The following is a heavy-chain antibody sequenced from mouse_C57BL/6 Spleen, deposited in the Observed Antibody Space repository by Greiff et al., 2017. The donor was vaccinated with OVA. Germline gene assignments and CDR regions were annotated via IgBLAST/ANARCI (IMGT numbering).Heavy chain of an antibody. D-gene: IGHD2-2*01. J-gene: IGHJ3*01. CDR2: IYPGDGDT. CDR3: ARSGGYDGFAY. CDR1: GYAFSSSW. Sequence: VKLQQSGPELVKPGASVKISCKASGYAFSSSWMNWVKQRPGKGLEWIGRIYPGDGDTNYNGKFKGKATLTADKSSSTAYMQLSSLTSEDSAVYFCARSGGYDGFAYWGQGTLVTVSA. V-gene: IGHV1-82*01.